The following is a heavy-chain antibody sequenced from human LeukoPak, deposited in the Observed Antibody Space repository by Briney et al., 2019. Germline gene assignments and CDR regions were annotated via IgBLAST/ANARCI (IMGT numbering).Heavy chain of an antibody. CDR2: IKEDGSEK. Sequence: PGGSLRLSCAASGFSFSMYWMNWVRQAPGKGLEWVANIKEDGSEKYYVDSVKGRLTISRDNAKNSLYLQMNILRDEDTAVYYCARDLDGGSFDYWGQGTLVTVSS. D-gene: IGHD1-1*01. CDR1: GFSFSMYW. J-gene: IGHJ4*02. V-gene: IGHV3-7*01. CDR3: ARDLDGGSFDY.